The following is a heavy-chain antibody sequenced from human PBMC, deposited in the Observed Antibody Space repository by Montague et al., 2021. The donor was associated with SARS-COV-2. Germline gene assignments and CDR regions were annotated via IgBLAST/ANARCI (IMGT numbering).Heavy chain of an antibody. J-gene: IGHJ3*02. CDR2: VGDGGWST. D-gene: IGHD6-19*01. CDR3: ARPRVAVAVYDAFDI. V-gene: IGHV3-23*01. CDR1: EFIFTNYA. Sequence: SLRLSCAASEFIFTNYAMSWVRQAPGEGLEWVSGVGDGGWSTHYADSVKGRFTISRDNPRNTVYLQMNSLRAEDTAIYYCARPRVAVAVYDAFDIWGQGTVVTVSS.